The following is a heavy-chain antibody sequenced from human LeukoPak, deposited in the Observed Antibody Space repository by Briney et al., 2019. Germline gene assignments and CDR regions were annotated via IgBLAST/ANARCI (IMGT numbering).Heavy chain of an antibody. CDR2: ISSSSSYI. CDR3: ARDPYSGNYGGYYYYYMDV. D-gene: IGHD1-26*01. Sequence: GGSLRLSCAASGFTFSSYSMNWVRQAPGKGLEWVSSISSSSSYIYYADSVKGRFTISRDNAKTSLYLQMNSLRDEDTAVYYCARDPYSGNYGGYYYYYMDVWGKGTTVTISS. V-gene: IGHV3-21*01. CDR1: GFTFSSYS. J-gene: IGHJ6*03.